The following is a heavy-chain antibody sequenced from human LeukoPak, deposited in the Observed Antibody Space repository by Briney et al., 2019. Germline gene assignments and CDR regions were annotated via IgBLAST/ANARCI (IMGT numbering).Heavy chain of an antibody. D-gene: IGHD3-10*01. V-gene: IGHV4-61*02. J-gene: IGHJ4*02. CDR1: GGSISSSNYY. CDR2: IYTSGTT. Sequence: SETLSLACTVSGGSISSSNYYWSWIRQPAGKGLEWIGRIYTSGTTNYNPSLKSRVTISIDTSKNQFSLKLSSVTAADTAVYYCARGLWFGDENPPYFDYWGQGTLVTVSS. CDR3: ARGLWFGDENPPYFDY.